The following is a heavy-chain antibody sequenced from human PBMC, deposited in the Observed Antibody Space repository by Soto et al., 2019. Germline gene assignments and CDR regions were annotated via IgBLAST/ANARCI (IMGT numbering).Heavy chain of an antibody. Sequence: PGESLKISCKGSGYNFISHWISWVRHMPGKGLEWMGWIDQNGSYTRYSPSLEGHVSITADESNRTVYLQWSRLKATDTALYYCVRYWDNFDRSAYYFDSWGQGTSVPVSS. CDR1: GYNFISHW. D-gene: IGHD3-22*01. CDR2: IDQNGSYT. V-gene: IGHV5-10-1*01. CDR3: VRYWDNFDRSAYYFDS. J-gene: IGHJ4*02.